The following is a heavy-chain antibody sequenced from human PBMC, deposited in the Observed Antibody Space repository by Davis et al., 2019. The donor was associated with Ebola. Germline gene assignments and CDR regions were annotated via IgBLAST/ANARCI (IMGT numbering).Heavy chain of an antibody. V-gene: IGHV1-2*06. Sequence: AASVKVSCKTSGYTFTGYYLHWVRQAPGQGLEWMGRINPNSGDTNYAQNFQGRVTMTRDSSISTANMDLSRLSSDDTAVYYCARAQFPTTSDHWGQGTLVTVSS. D-gene: IGHD1-1*01. J-gene: IGHJ4*02. CDR3: ARAQFPTTSDH. CDR2: INPNSGDT. CDR1: GYTFTGYY.